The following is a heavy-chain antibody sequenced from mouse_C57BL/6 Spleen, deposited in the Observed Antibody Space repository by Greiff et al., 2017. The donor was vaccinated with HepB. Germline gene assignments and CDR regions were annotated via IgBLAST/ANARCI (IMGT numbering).Heavy chain of an antibody. CDR1: GFNIKDDY. J-gene: IGHJ2*01. D-gene: IGHD2-4*01. CDR3: TTNYDYDGY. CDR2: IDPENGDT. V-gene: IGHV14-4*01. Sequence: VQLQQSGAELVRPGASVKLSCTASGFNIKDDYMHWVKQRPEQGLEWIGWIDPENGDTEYASKFQGKATITADPSSNAAYLQLSSLTSEDTAVYYCTTNYDYDGYWGQGTTLTVSS.